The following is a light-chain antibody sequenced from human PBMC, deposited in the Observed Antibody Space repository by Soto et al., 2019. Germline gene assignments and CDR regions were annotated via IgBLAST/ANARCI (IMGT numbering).Light chain of an antibody. CDR3: QQYNNWPPLT. Sequence: DIVMTQSPATLSVSPGDRATLSCRASQSVSSNLAWYQQKPGRAPRLLIYGASTRATGVPARFSGSGSGTEFTLTISSLQSEDFAVYYCQQYNNWPPLTFGGGTKVEIK. CDR2: GAS. V-gene: IGKV3-15*01. CDR1: QSVSSN. J-gene: IGKJ4*01.